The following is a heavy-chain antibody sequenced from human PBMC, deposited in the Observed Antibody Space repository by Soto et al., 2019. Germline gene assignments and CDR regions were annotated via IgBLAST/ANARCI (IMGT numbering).Heavy chain of an antibody. J-gene: IGHJ6*02. CDR3: AGYSGTSPHYYYGMDV. D-gene: IGHD1-26*01. V-gene: IGHV5-10-1*01. CDR1: GYSFTSYW. CDR2: LDPSDSYT. Sequence: PGESLKISCKGSGYSFTSYWISWVRQMPGKGLEWMGRLDPSDSYTNYSPSFQGHVTISADKSISTAYLQWSSLKASDTAMYYCAGYSGTSPHYYYGMDVWGQGTTVTVSS.